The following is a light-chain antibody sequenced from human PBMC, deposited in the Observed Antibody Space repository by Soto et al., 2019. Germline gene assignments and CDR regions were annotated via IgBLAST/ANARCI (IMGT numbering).Light chain of an antibody. V-gene: IGKV3D-20*02. J-gene: IGKJ1*01. Sequence: EFVLTQSPGTLSLSPGERATLSCRASQTVRNNYLAWYQQKPGQAPRLLIYDASSRATGIPDRFSGGGSGTDFTLTISRLEPEDFAVYYCHQRQSWPRTVGQGTKVDSK. CDR3: HQRQSWPRT. CDR1: QTVRNNY. CDR2: DAS.